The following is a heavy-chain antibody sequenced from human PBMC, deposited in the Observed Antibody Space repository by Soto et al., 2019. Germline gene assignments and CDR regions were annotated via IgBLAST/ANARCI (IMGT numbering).Heavy chain of an antibody. V-gene: IGHV3-23*01. Sequence: PGVSLRLSCAASGFTFSSYAMSWVRQAPGRGLEWVSAISGSGGSTYYADSVKGRFTISSDNSKNTLYLQMNSLRAEDTAVYYCASMTTVTHYYYYGMDVWGQGTTVTVSS. D-gene: IGHD4-17*01. CDR1: GFTFSSYA. J-gene: IGHJ6*02. CDR3: ASMTTVTHYYYYGMDV. CDR2: ISGSGGST.